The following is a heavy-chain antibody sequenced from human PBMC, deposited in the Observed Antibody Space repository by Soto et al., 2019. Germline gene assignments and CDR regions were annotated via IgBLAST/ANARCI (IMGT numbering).Heavy chain of an antibody. CDR2: IYYSGST. J-gene: IGHJ6*02. V-gene: IGHV4-59*01. Sequence: SETLSLTCTVSGGSISSYYCSWIRQPPGKGLEWIGYIYYSGSTNYTPSLKRRVTISVDTSKNQFSLKLSSVTAADTAVYYCAREGVSSSWYNYYGMDVWGQGNTVTVSS. CDR1: GGSISSYY. D-gene: IGHD6-13*01. CDR3: AREGVSSSWYNYYGMDV.